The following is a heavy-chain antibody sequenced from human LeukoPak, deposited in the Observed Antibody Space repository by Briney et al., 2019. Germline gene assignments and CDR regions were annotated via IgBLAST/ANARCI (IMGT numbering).Heavy chain of an antibody. V-gene: IGHV1-2*06. CDR3: AKEIAAAGTFHWFDP. J-gene: IGHJ5*02. D-gene: IGHD6-13*01. Sequence: GASVKVSCKASGYTFTCYYMHWVRQAPGQGLEWMGRINPNSGGTNYAQKFQGRVTMTRDTSISTAYMELSRLRSDDTAVYYCAKEIAAAGTFHWFDPWGQGTLVTVSS. CDR2: INPNSGGT. CDR1: GYTFTCYY.